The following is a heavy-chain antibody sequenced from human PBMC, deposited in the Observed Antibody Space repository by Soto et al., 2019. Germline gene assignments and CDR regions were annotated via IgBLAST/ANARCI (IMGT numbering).Heavy chain of an antibody. CDR1: GYIFTSYW. CDR2: IYPGDSDT. V-gene: IGHV5-51*01. J-gene: IGHJ4*02. CDR3: ARLLSGSYRCFDY. D-gene: IGHD3-16*02. Sequence: VESLKISCKGSGYIFTSYWICCFRQMPGKGLEWMGIIYPGDSDTRYSPSFQGQVTISADKSISTAYLQWSSLKASDTAMYYCARLLSGSYRCFDYWGQGTLVTVSS.